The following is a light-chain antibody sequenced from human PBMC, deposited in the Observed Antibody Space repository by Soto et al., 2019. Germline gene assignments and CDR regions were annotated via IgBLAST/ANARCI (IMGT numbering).Light chain of an antibody. CDR1: QSVSSS. CDR3: QQYNNWWT. CDR2: GAS. Sequence: EIVMTQSPATLSVSPGERATISCRASQSVSSSLAWYQQKPGQAPRLLIYGASTSATGIPARFSGSGSGTEFTLTISSMQSEDFAVYYCQQYNNWWTFGQGTKVEIK. V-gene: IGKV3-15*01. J-gene: IGKJ1*01.